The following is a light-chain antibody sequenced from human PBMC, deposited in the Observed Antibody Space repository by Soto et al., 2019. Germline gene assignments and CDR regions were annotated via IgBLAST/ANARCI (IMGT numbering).Light chain of an antibody. V-gene: IGKV1-39*01. CDR2: GAS. CDR1: HNINNY. J-gene: IGKJ4*01. Sequence: DVQMTQSPSSLSASVRDRVTITCRASHNINNYLSWYQQKPGKAPKLLIYGASSLQSGVASRFSGGGSATAFTLTISSLQPEDFATYFCQQGYKMPLTFGGGTKVDIK. CDR3: QQGYKMPLT.